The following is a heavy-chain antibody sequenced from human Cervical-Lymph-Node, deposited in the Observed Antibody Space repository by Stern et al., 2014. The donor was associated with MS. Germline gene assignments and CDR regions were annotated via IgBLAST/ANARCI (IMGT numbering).Heavy chain of an antibody. CDR3: ARDSSGTYSSLDY. D-gene: IGHD1-26*01. CDR2: INPSRNTT. J-gene: IGHJ4*02. CDR1: GYTFRKNY. V-gene: IGHV1-46*03. Sequence: VQLVDSGAEVKKPGASVKVSCKASGYTFRKNYMHWVRQAPGQGLEWVGIINPSRNTTSHAQKFQDRVTISKDTSTSTVYMELSSLRSEDTAVYYCARDSSGTYSSLDYWGQGTLVTVSS.